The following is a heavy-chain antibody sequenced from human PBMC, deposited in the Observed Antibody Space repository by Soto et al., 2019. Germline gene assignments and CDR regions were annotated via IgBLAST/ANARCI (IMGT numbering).Heavy chain of an antibody. D-gene: IGHD6-25*01. J-gene: IGHJ6*03. CDR2: ISWNSDTT. V-gene: IGHV3-9*01. CDR1: GFSFDDYV. CDR3: ARGLGFSFYYIEV. Sequence: GGSLRLSCAASGFSFDDYVLHWVRQVPGKGLEWVSGISWNSDTTGYADSVKGRFAISRDNAKNSLYLQMSSLRAEDTALYYCARGLGFSFYYIEVWGKGTTVTSP.